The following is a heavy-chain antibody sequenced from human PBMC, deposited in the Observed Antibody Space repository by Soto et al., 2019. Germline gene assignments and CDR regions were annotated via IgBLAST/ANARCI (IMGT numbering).Heavy chain of an antibody. V-gene: IGHV1-2*02. Sequence: HEHLVQAGAEVKRPGASLKVSCKASGYSFTGYYVHWVRQAPGQGREWMGWINPDSGATNYAQNFQGRVTLTSDTSISTASMDLTSLTSDDTAVYYCARGDYGTGGYPFPYFDYWGQGTLVIVCS. CDR3: ARGDYGTGGYPFPYFDY. D-gene: IGHD2-8*02. CDR2: INPDSGAT. CDR1: GYSFTGYY. J-gene: IGHJ4*02.